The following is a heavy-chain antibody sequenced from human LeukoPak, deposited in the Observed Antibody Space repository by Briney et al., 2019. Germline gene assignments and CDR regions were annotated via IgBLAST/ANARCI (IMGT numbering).Heavy chain of an antibody. D-gene: IGHD6-13*01. V-gene: IGHV5-51*01. CDR3: ATKQQLVLSGENEYFQH. CDR1: GYSFTTYW. J-gene: IGHJ1*01. Sequence: PGQSLKISCKGSGYSFTTYWIGWVRQMPGKGMEWMGIIYPGDSDTTYSPSFQGQVTISADKSISTAYLQWSSLKASDTAMYYCATKQQLVLSGENEYFQHWGQGTLVTVS. CDR2: IYPGDSDT.